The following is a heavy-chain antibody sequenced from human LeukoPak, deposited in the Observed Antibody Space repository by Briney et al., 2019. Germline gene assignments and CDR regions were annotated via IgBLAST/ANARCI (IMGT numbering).Heavy chain of an antibody. Sequence: GASVKVSCKASGYTFTGYYMHWVRQAPGQGLEWMGWINPNSGGTNYAQKFQGRVTMTRDTSISTAYMELSSLRSEDTAVYYCAREGGLRFLEWLSPDPGFDPWGQGTLVTVSS. CDR2: INPNSGGT. V-gene: IGHV1-2*02. CDR3: AREGGLRFLEWLSPDPGFDP. D-gene: IGHD3-3*01. CDR1: GYTFTGYY. J-gene: IGHJ5*02.